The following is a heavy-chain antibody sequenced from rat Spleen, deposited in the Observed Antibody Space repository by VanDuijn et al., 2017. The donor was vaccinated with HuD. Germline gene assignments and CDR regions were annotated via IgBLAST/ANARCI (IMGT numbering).Heavy chain of an antibody. J-gene: IGHJ2*01. D-gene: IGHD1-9*01. V-gene: IGHV5-25*01. CDR2: ISTGGGNT. CDR1: GFTFSNYY. CDR3: ARHSDYGYNYGYYFDY. Sequence: EVQLVESGGGLVQPGRSMKLSCAALGFTFSNYYMAWVRQAPTKGLEWVASISTGGGNTYYRDSVKGRFTISRDNAKSTLYLQMDSLRSEDTATYYCARHSDYGYNYGYYFDYWGQGVMVTVSS.